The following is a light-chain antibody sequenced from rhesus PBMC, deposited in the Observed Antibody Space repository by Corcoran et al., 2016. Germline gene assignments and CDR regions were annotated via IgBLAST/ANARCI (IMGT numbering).Light chain of an antibody. CDR1: QSVSSS. Sequence: EIVMTQSPATLSLSPGERATLFCRASQSVSSSLAWYQQKPGQAPKLLIYGASSRATGTPDRFSGSGSGTEFTLTISSLMPEDVGVYYCQQNYSWPRALTFGGGTKVEIK. CDR3: QQNYSWPRALT. J-gene: IGKJ4*01. V-gene: IGKV3-42*01. CDR2: GAS.